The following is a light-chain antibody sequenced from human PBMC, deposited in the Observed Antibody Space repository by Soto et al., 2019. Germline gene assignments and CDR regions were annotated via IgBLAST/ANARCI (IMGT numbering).Light chain of an antibody. J-gene: IGKJ3*01. CDR3: QQYGSSPFT. V-gene: IGKV3-20*01. CDR2: GAS. Sequence: EIVLTQSPGTLSLSPGERATLSCRASQSVSSSYLAWYQQKPGQAPRLLIYGASSRATGIPDRFSGSGSGTDFTLTISRLEPEDFAVYYCQQYGSSPFTFGLGPKWISN. CDR1: QSVSSSY.